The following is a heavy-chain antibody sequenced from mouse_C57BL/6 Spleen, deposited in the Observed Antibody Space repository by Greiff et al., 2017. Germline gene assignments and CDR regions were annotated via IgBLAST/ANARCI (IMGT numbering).Heavy chain of an antibody. V-gene: IGHV1-82*01. CDR3: ARERTYYGSSYFDY. CDR1: GYAFSSSW. J-gene: IGHJ2*01. D-gene: IGHD1-1*01. Sequence: VQLQQSGPELVKPGASVKISCKASGYAFSSSWMNWVQQRPGKGLEWIGRIYPGDGATNYTGKFKGKATLTADKSSSTAYMQLSSLTSEDSAVYFCARERTYYGSSYFDYWGQGTTLTVSS. CDR2: IYPGDGAT.